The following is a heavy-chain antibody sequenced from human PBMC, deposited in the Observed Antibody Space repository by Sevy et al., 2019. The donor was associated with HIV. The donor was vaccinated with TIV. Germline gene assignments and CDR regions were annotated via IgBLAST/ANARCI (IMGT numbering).Heavy chain of an antibody. J-gene: IGHJ6*02. CDR3: AKGYCSGGTCPSDYYYYGMDV. D-gene: IGHD2-15*01. V-gene: IGHV3-23*01. CDR1: GFTFSTYA. CDR2: IGGSGRYT. Sequence: GGSLRLSCAPSGFTFSTYAMNWVRQAPGKGLEWVSSIGGSGRYTYYADSVEGRFTISRDNSRNMLYLQMSTLRVADTAVYYCAKGYCSGGTCPSDYYYYGMDVWGQGTTVTVSS.